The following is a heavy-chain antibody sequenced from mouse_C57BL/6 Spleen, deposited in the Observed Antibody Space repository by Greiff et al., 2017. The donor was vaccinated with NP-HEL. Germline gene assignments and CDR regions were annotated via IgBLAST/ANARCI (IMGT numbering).Heavy chain of an antibody. CDR1: GYAFTNYL. CDR3: ARRLYGSSYGYFDY. J-gene: IGHJ2*01. D-gene: IGHD1-1*01. Sequence: QVQLQQSGAELVRPGTSVKVSCKASGYAFTNYLIEWVKQRPGQGLEWIGVINPGSGGTNYNEKFKGKATLTADKSSSTAYMQLSSLTSEDSAVYFCARRLYGSSYGYFDYGGQGTTLTVSS. V-gene: IGHV1-54*01. CDR2: INPGSGGT.